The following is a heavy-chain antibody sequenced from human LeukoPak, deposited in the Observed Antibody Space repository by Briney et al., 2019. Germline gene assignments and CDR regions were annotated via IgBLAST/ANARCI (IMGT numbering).Heavy chain of an antibody. CDR3: ARVLEVGYCSSTSCHDY. V-gene: IGHV1-46*01. CDR2: IKSGDSTT. J-gene: IGHJ4*02. CDR1: GYTFTNYY. D-gene: IGHD2-2*01. Sequence: ASVKVSCKASGYTFTNYYIHWVRQAPGQGLEWMGIIKSGDSTTSYAQKFQGRVTMTRDTSISTAYMEPSRLRSDDTAVYYCARVLEVGYCSSTSCHDYWGQGTLVTVSS.